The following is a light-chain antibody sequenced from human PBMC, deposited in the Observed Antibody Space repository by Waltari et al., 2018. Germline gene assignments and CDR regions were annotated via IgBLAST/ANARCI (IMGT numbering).Light chain of an antibody. CDR2: EVN. CDR3: CSYAGTITPWV. J-gene: IGLJ3*02. Sequence: QSALTQSASVSGSPGQSITISCIGTSSDIGSYSLVSWYQQHPGKAPKLIIYEVNNRPSGVFNRSSGPKSGNTASLTISGLQAEDEADYYCCSYAGTITPWVFGGGTKLTVL. V-gene: IGLV2-23*02. CDR1: SSDIGSYSL.